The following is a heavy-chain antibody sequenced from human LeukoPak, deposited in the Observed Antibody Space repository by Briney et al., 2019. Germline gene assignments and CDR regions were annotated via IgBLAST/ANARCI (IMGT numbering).Heavy chain of an antibody. D-gene: IGHD3-3*01. CDR2: IYHSGST. CDR3: ARLRSGLNWFDP. J-gene: IGHJ5*02. V-gene: IGHV4-38-2*01. Sequence: SETQSLTCAVSGYSISSGYYWGWIRQPPGKGLEWIGSIYHSGSTYYNPSLKSRVTISVDTSKNQFSLKLSSVTAADTAVYYCARLRSGLNWFDPWGQGTLVTVSS. CDR1: GYSISSGYY.